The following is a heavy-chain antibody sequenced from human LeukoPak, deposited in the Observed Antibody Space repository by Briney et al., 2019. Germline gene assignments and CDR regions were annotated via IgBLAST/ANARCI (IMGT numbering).Heavy chain of an antibody. CDR2: ISGGST. D-gene: IGHD3-16*02. J-gene: IGHJ4*02. CDR1: GFTVSSNE. CDR3: AKTFGGVIVTGFDY. Sequence: GGSLRLSCAASGFTVSSNEMSWVRQAPGKGLEWVSSISGGSTYYADSRKGRFTISRDNSKNTLYLQMNSLRAEDTAVYYCAKTFGGVIVTGFDYWGQGTLVTVSS. V-gene: IGHV3-38-3*01.